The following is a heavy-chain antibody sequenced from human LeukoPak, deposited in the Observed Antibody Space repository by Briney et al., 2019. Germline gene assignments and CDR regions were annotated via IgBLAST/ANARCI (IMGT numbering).Heavy chain of an antibody. CDR2: ISGSGGST. Sequence: GGSLRLSCAASGFTFSSYAITWVRQAPGKGLEWVSGISGSGGSTYYADSVKGRFTISRDNSKNTLYLQMNSLRAEDTAVYYCAKSSAAGLYYYYYMDVWGKGTTVTVSS. CDR3: AKSSAAGLYYYYYMDV. V-gene: IGHV3-23*01. CDR1: GFTFSSYA. D-gene: IGHD6-13*01. J-gene: IGHJ6*03.